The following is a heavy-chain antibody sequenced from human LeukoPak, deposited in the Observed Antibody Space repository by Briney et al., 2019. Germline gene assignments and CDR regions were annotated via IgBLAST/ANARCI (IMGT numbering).Heavy chain of an antibody. V-gene: IGHV1-18*01. CDR2: ISAYNGNT. J-gene: IGHJ4*02. CDR1: GYTFTSYG. D-gene: IGHD2-21*01. CDR3: ARDLRSSVIPPPFDY. Sequence: ASVKVSCKASGYTFTSYGISWVRQAPGQGLEWMGWISAYNGNTNYAQKLQGRVTMTTDTSTSTAYMELRSLRSDDTAVYYCARDLRSSVIPPPFDYWGQGTLVTVSS.